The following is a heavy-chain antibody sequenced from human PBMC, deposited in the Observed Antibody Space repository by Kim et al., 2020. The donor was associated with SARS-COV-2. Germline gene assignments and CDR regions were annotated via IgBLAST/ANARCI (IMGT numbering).Heavy chain of an antibody. CDR1: GFTVSSNY. D-gene: IGHD1-26*01. J-gene: IGHJ6*02. CDR3: ARYRGIVGATIPPYYYYGMDV. V-gene: IGHV3-53*04. CDR2: IYSGGST. Sequence: GGSLRLSCAASGFTVSSNYMSWVRQAPGKGLEWVSVIYSGGSTYYADSVKGRFTISRHNSKNTLYLQMNSLRAEDTAVYYCARYRGIVGATIPPYYYYGMDVWGQGTTVTVSS.